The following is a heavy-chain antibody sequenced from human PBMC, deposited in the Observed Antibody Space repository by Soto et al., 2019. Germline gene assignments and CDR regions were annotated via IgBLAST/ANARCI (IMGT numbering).Heavy chain of an antibody. CDR1: GFPFTSYN. V-gene: IGHV3-30-3*01. Sequence: GGSLRLSCAASGFPFTSYNMHWVRQSPGKGLEWVALISYDGSEKYYGDSVRGRFTISRDDSKNTVFLEMNSLRREDTALYYCTRGSIVVAFTYWGQGALVTVSS. D-gene: IGHD2-15*01. CDR2: ISYDGSEK. CDR3: TRGSIVVAFTY. J-gene: IGHJ4*02.